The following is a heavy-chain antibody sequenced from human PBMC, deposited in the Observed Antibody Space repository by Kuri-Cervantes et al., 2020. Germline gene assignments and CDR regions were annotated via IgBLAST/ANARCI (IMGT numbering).Heavy chain of an antibody. CDR2: FDPEDGET. Sequence: ASVKVSCKASGGTFSSYAISWVRQAPGQGLEWMGGFDPEDGETIYAQKFQGRVTMTEDTSTDTAYMELSSLRSEDTAVYYCATSVQDFVWELFQHWGQGTLVTVSS. CDR1: GGTFSSYA. D-gene: IGHD2-15*01. V-gene: IGHV1-24*01. J-gene: IGHJ1*01. CDR3: ATSVQDFVWELFQH.